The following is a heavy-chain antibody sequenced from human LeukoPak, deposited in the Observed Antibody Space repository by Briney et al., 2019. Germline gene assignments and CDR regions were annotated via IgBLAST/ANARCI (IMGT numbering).Heavy chain of an antibody. D-gene: IGHD1-26*01. V-gene: IGHV3-48*01. CDR1: GFTFSSYS. CDR2: ISSSSSTI. Sequence: GGSLRLSCVASGFTFSSYSMNWVRQAPGKGLEWVSYISSSSSTIYYGDSVRGRFTISRDNAKNSLYLQMNSLRAEDTAVYYCACLGWEYYFDYWGQGTLVTVSS. CDR3: ACLGWEYYFDY. J-gene: IGHJ4*02.